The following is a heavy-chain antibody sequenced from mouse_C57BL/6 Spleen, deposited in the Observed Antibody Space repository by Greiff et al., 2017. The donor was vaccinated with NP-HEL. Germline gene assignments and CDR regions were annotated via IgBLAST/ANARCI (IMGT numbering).Heavy chain of an antibody. CDR1: GYAFSSSW. Sequence: QVQLQQSGPELVKPGASVKISCKASGYAFSSSWMNWVKQRPGKGLEWIGRIYPGDGDTNYNGKFKGKATLTADKSSSTADMQLSSLTSEDSAVYFCARNYGNYEGYAMDYWGQGTSVTVSS. J-gene: IGHJ4*01. CDR3: ARNYGNYEGYAMDY. D-gene: IGHD2-1*01. CDR2: IYPGDGDT. V-gene: IGHV1-82*01.